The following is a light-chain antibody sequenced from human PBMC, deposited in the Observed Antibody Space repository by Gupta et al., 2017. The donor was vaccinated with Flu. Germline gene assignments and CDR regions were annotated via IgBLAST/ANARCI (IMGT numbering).Light chain of an antibody. CDR1: QSVSSY. V-gene: IGKV3-11*01. CDR2: DAS. J-gene: IGKJ4*01. CDR3: QQRSNWLT. Sequence: IALTQSAAALSFCPGDRATLYCSASQSVSSYFAWYQQKPGQAPRLLIYDASNRTTGIPARCSGSGSGTDFTLTISRLEPEDFAVYYWQQRSNWLTFGGGTKVEIK.